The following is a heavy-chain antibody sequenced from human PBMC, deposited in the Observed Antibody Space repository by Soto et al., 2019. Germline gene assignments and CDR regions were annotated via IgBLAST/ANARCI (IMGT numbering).Heavy chain of an antibody. Sequence: SETLSLTCTVSGGSVSSGSYYWSWIRQPPGKGLEWIGYIYYSGSTNYNPSLKSRVTISVDTSKNQFSLKLSSVTAADTAVYYCARLGSSHDAFDIWGQGTRVTVSS. D-gene: IGHD6-13*01. J-gene: IGHJ3*02. V-gene: IGHV4-61*01. CDR3: ARLGSSHDAFDI. CDR2: IYYSGST. CDR1: GGSVSSGSYY.